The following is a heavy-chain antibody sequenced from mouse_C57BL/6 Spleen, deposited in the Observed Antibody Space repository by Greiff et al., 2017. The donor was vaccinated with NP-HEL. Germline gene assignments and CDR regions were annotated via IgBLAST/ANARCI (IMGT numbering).Heavy chain of an antibody. V-gene: IGHV1-26*01. CDR2: INPNNGGT. J-gene: IGHJ2*01. D-gene: IGHD1-1*01. CDR1: GYTFTDYY. Sequence: VQLQQSGPELVKPGASVKISCKASGYTFTDYYMNWVQQSHGKSLEWIGDINPNNGGTSYTQKFKGKATLTVDKSSSTAYMELRSLTSEDSAVYYCARYDYYYGSSYGGYYFDYWGQGTTLTVSS. CDR3: ARYDYYYGSSYGGYYFDY.